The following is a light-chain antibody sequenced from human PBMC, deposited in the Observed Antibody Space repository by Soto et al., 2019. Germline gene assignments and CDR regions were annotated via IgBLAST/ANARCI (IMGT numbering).Light chain of an antibody. Sequence: EIVMTQSPATLSVSPGERATLSCRASQTVLSNLAWYQQKPGQAPRLLIHGASTRATGIPVRFSGSGSGTEFTLTISSLQSEDFAVYFCQQYNDWPLSFGGGTKVDIK. V-gene: IGKV3-15*01. CDR3: QQYNDWPLS. J-gene: IGKJ4*01. CDR2: GAS. CDR1: QTVLSN.